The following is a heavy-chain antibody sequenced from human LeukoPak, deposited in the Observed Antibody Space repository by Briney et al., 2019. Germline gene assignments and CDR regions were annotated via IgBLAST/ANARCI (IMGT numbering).Heavy chain of an antibody. CDR2: INNEGTRT. CDR3: ARDLSGGVLDY. J-gene: IGHJ4*02. Sequence: GGSLRLSCAASGFTFSSYVMHWVRQAPGKGLEYVSSINNEGTRTHYANSVKARFTISRDNSKNTLYLHMGSLRAEDMAVYYCARDLSGGVLDYWGQGTLVTVSS. V-gene: IGHV3-64*01. D-gene: IGHD3-10*01. CDR1: GFTFSSYV.